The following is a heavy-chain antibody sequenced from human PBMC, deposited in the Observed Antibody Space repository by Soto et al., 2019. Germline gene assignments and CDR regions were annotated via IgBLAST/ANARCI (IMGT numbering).Heavy chain of an antibody. J-gene: IGHJ4*02. D-gene: IGHD2-8*02. Sequence: GGSLRLSCTASGFSLSRYGLHWVRQAPGKGLEWVAGLWSDGIKTSYTDSVKGRFTISRDTSKSMLYLQMNSLGAEDTAVYYCARDLNYWSLLIDHWGQGTLVTVSS. CDR3: ARDLNYWSLLIDH. CDR2: LWSDGIKT. V-gene: IGHV3-33*01. CDR1: GFSLSRYG.